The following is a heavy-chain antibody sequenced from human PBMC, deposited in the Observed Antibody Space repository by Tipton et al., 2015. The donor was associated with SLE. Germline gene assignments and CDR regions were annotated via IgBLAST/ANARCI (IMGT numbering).Heavy chain of an antibody. J-gene: IGHJ3*02. CDR1: GYSISSGYY. Sequence: GSLRLSCAVSGYSISSGYYWGWIRQPPGKGLEWIGSIYHSGSTYYNPSLKSRVTISVDTSKNQFSLKLSSVTAADTAVYYCARSIAAAVADAFDIWGQGTMVTVSS. CDR2: IYHSGST. V-gene: IGHV4-38-2*01. CDR3: ARSIAAAVADAFDI. D-gene: IGHD6-13*01.